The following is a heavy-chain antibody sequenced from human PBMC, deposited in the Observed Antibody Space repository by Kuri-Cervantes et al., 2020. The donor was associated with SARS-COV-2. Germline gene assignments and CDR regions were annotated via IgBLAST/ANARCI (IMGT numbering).Heavy chain of an antibody. CDR3: AKDHFGVPDF. CDR1: GFTFSSYA. V-gene: IGHV3-30*04. J-gene: IGHJ4*02. CDR2: ISNDAKHK. D-gene: IGHD2-21*01. Sequence: LSLTCAASGFTFSSYAMHWVRQAPGKGLEWVAFISNDAKHKKCMVSGKGRFTISRDNTQNTLLLQMTSLRSEDTAIYYCAKDHFGVPDFWGQGTLVTVSS.